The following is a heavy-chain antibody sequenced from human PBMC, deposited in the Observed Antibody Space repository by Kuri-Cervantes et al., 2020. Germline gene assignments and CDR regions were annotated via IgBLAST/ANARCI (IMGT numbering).Heavy chain of an antibody. CDR3: ANPLEQFVRGVILKHNNYGMDV. CDR2: ISGSGGST. J-gene: IGHJ6*02. V-gene: IGHV3-23*01. Sequence: GESLKISCAASGFTFRSYAMSWVRQAPGKGLEWVSAISGSGGSTYYADPVKGRFTISRDNSKNMLYLQMNSLSAEDTAVYYCANPLEQFVRGVILKHNNYGMDVWGQGTTVTVSS. D-gene: IGHD3-10*02. CDR1: GFTFRSYA.